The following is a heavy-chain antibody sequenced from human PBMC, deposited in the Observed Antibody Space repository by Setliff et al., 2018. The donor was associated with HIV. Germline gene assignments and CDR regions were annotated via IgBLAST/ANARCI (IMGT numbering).Heavy chain of an antibody. V-gene: IGHV1-3*01. CDR1: GYTFSTNA. Sequence: ASVKVSCKAFGYTFSTNAIHWVRQAPGQRLEWMGYINAGDDNTRYSEKFQGRVTITRDTSANTAYMELSSLRSEDTAVYYCARGGVYYYDSSGWSMDYWGQGTLVTVSS. CDR3: ARGGVYYYDSSGWSMDY. CDR2: INAGDDNT. D-gene: IGHD3-22*01. J-gene: IGHJ4*02.